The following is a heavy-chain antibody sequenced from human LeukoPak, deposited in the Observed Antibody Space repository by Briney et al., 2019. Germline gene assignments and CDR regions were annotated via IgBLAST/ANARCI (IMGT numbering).Heavy chain of an antibody. Sequence: SETLSLTCAVYGGSFSGYYWSWIRQPPGKGLEWIGEINHSGSTNYNPSLKSRVTISVDTSKNQFSLKLSSVIAADTAVYYCAGGPYYDILTASPHYFDYWGQGTLVTVSS. CDR3: AGGPYYDILTASPHYFDY. CDR1: GGSFSGYY. V-gene: IGHV4-34*01. J-gene: IGHJ4*02. CDR2: INHSGST. D-gene: IGHD3-9*01.